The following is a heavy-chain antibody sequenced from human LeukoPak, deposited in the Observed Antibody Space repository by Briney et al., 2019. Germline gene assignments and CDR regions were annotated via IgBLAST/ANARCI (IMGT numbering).Heavy chain of an antibody. CDR3: ARGVLRYDFWSGYYEDAFDI. CDR1: GFTFSSYL. V-gene: IGHV3-74*01. D-gene: IGHD3-3*01. CDR2: INSDGSST. J-gene: IGHJ3*02. Sequence: GGSLRLSCAASGFTFSSYLMHWVRQAPGKGLVWVSRINSDGSSTSYADSVKGRFTISRDNAKNTLYLQMNSLRAEDTAVYYCARGVLRYDFWSGYYEDAFDIWGQGTMVTVSS.